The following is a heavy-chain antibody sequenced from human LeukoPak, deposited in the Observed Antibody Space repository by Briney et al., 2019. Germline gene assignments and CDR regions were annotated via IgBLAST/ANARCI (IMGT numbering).Heavy chain of an antibody. J-gene: IGHJ3*02. D-gene: IGHD3-3*01. CDR3: ARAPLYDYWAFDI. V-gene: IGHV1-69*04. CDR1: GGTFSSYA. CDR2: IISILGIA. Sequence: ASVKVSCKASGGTFSSYAISWVRQAPGQGLEWMGRIISILGIANYAQKFQGRVTITADKSTSTAYMELSSLRSEDTAVYYCARAPLYDYWAFDIWGQGTMVTVSS.